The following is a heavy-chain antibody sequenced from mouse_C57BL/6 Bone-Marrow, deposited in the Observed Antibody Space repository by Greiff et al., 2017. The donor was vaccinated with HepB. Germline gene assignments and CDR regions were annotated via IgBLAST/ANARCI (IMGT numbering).Heavy chain of an antibody. V-gene: IGHV1-80*01. D-gene: IGHD2-2*01. J-gene: IGHJ2*01. Sequence: VQLQESGAELVKPGASVKISCKASGYAFSSYWMNWVKQRPGKGLEWIGQIYPGDGDTNYNGKFKGKATLTADKSSSTAYMQLSSLTSEDSAVYFCARPDYGYDDGDYFDYWGQGTTLTVSS. CDR2: IYPGDGDT. CDR1: GYAFSSYW. CDR3: ARPDYGYDDGDYFDY.